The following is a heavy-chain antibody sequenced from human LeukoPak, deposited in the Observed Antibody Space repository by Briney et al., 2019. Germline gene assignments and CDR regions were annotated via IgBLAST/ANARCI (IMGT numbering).Heavy chain of an antibody. D-gene: IGHD2-2*01. CDR3: AKGPRVPAADYYLDA. CDR2: ISGSGSSA. CDR1: GFTFSSYA. V-gene: IGHV3-23*01. Sequence: GGSLRLSCAASGFTFSSYAMTWVRQAPGKGLEWVSAISGSGSSAFYADSVKGRFTISRDNSKNMLYLQMNSLRAGDTAVYFCAKGPRVPAADYYLDAWGQGTLVTVSS. J-gene: IGHJ4*02.